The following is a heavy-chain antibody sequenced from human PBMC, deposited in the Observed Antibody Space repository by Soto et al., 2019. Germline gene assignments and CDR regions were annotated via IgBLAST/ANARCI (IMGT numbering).Heavy chain of an antibody. D-gene: IGHD3-10*01. V-gene: IGHV4-59*11. CDR2: MYHTGTA. CDR1: FGSINNHY. J-gene: IGHJ5*01. CDR3: ARGAQCTSAACYGSPNNWFDS. Sequence: SETLSLTCTVSFGSINNHYWIWIRQAPGKGLEWVGHMYHTGTAKYNPSLKSRVSISIDKTKDQFSLSLRSVTAADSAVYYCARGAQCTSAACYGSPNNWFDSWGQGILVT.